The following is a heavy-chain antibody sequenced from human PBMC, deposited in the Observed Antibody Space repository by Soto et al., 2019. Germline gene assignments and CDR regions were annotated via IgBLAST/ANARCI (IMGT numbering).Heavy chain of an antibody. J-gene: IGHJ3*02. V-gene: IGHV4-31*03. D-gene: IGHD5-12*01. CDR1: GGSISSGGYY. CDR2: IYYSGST. CDR3: ASSSGYDTDAFDI. Sequence: SETLSLTCTVSGGSISSGGYYWSWIRQHPGKGLEWIGYIYYSGSTYYNPSLKSRVTISVGTSKNQFSLKLSSVTAADTAVYYCASSSGYDTDAFDIWGQGTMVTVSS.